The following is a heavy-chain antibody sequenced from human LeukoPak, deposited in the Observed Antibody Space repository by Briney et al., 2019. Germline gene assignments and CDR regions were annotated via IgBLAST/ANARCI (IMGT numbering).Heavy chain of an antibody. CDR1: GFTFSDHY. D-gene: IGHD1-26*01. Sequence: GGSLRLSCAASGFTFSDHYMDWVRQAPGKGLEWVGRTRNKANSYTTEYAASVKGRFTISRDDSKNSLYLQMNSLKTEDTAFYYCARDQRWEPDYWYFDLWGRGTLVTVSS. CDR3: ARDQRWEPDYWYFDL. CDR2: TRNKANSYTT. J-gene: IGHJ2*01. V-gene: IGHV3-72*01.